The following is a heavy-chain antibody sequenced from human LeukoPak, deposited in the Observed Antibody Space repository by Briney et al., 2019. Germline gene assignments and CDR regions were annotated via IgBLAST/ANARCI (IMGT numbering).Heavy chain of an antibody. J-gene: IGHJ4*02. V-gene: IGHV4-4*09. CDR2: IYTSGST. CDR3: ASTYYYDSSGYLFDY. D-gene: IGHD3-22*01. Sequence: KPSETLSLTCTVSGGSISSYYWSWIRQPPGKGLEWIGYIYTSGSTNYNPSLKSRVTISVDTSKNQFSLKLSSVTAADTAVYYCASTYYYDSSGYLFDYWSQGTLVTVSS. CDR1: GGSISSYY.